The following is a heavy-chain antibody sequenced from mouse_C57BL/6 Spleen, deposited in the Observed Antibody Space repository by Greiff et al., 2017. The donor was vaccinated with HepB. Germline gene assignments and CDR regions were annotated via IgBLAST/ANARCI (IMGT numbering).Heavy chain of an antibody. CDR2: ISSGSSTI. J-gene: IGHJ3*01. Sequence: EVQLQESGGGLVKPGGSLKLSCAASGFTFSDYGMHWVRQAPEKGLEWVAYISSGSSTIYYADTVKGRFTISRDNAKNTLFLQMTSLRSEDTAMYYCARPAYYSNPAWFAYWGQGTLVTVSA. D-gene: IGHD2-5*01. CDR1: GFTFSDYG. V-gene: IGHV5-17*01. CDR3: ARPAYYSNPAWFAY.